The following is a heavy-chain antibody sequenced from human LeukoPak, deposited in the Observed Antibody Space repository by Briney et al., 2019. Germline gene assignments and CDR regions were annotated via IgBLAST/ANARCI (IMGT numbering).Heavy chain of an antibody. D-gene: IGHD3-22*01. J-gene: IGHJ3*02. CDR3: ARGYYYDSSGYPENI. CDR2: INSDGSST. Sequence: GGSLRLSCAASGFTFSSYWMHWVRQAPGKGLVWVSRINSDGSSTSYADSVKGRFTLSRDNAKNTLYLQMNSLRAEDTAVYYCARGYYYDSSGYPENIWGQGTMVTVSS. V-gene: IGHV3-74*01. CDR1: GFTFSSYW.